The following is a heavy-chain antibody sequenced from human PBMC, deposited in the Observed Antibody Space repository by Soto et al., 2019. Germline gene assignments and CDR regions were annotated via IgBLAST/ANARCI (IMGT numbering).Heavy chain of an antibody. Sequence: HPGGSLRLSCAASGFTFSSYGMHWVRQAPGKGLEWVAVIWYDGSNKYYADSVKGRFTISRDNSKNTLYLQMRSLRAEDTAVYYCARSPRNYGTLYYYYYGMDVWGQGTTVTL. J-gene: IGHJ6*02. V-gene: IGHV3-33*01. D-gene: IGHD3-16*01. CDR2: IWYDGSNK. CDR1: GFTFSSYG. CDR3: ARSPRNYGTLYYYYYGMDV.